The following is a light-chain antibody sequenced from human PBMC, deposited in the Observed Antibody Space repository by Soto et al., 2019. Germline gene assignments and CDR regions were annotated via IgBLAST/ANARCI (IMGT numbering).Light chain of an antibody. CDR1: QSVSSSY. V-gene: IGKV3-20*01. Sequence: EIVLTQSPGTLSLSPGERDTLSCRASQSVSSSYLAWYQQKPGQAPRLLIYGASSRATGTPDRFSGSGSGTDFTLTISRLEPEDFAVYYCQQYGSSPPTFGQGTKVDIK. CDR2: GAS. CDR3: QQYGSSPPT. J-gene: IGKJ1*01.